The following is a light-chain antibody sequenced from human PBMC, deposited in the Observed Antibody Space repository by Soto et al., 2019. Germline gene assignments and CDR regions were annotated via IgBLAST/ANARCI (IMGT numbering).Light chain of an antibody. Sequence: QSVLTQPPSASGTPGQRVTISCSGSSSNIGSNSVNWYQQLPGTAPKLLIYSNNQRPSGVPDRFSGSKSGTSPSLAISGLQSEDEADYYCAAWDGSLNGYVFGTGTKLTVL. CDR1: SSNIGSNS. CDR2: SNN. J-gene: IGLJ1*01. CDR3: AAWDGSLNGYV. V-gene: IGLV1-44*01.